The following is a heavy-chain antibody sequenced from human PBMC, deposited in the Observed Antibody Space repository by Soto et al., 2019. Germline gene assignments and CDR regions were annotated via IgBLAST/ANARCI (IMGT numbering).Heavy chain of an antibody. CDR1: GFTFSSYW. D-gene: IGHD1-26*01. J-gene: IGHJ6*02. CDR3: ASEAGGALPFYYYYGMDV. Sequence: EVQLVESGGGLVQPGGSLRLSCAASGFTFSSYWMSWVRQAPGKGLEWVANIKQDGSEKYYVDSVKGRFTISRDNAKNSLYLQMNSLRAEDTAVYYCASEAGGALPFYYYYGMDVWGQGTTVTVSS. V-gene: IGHV3-7*03. CDR2: IKQDGSEK.